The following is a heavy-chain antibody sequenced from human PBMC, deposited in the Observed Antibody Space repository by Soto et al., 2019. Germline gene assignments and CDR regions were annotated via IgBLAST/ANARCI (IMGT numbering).Heavy chain of an antibody. V-gene: IGHV4-34*01. CDR1: GGSFSGYY. CDR2: INHSGST. D-gene: IGHD4-4*01. CDR3: ARTTGYYYYGMDV. Sequence: PSETLSLTCAVYGGSFSGYYWSWIREPPGKRLEWIGGINHSGSTNYNPSLKSRVTISIDTSKNQFSLKLSSVTAADTAVYYCARTTGYYYYGMDVWGQGTTVTVSS. J-gene: IGHJ6*02.